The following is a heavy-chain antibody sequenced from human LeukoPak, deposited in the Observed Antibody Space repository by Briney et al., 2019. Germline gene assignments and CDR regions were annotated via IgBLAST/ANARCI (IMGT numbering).Heavy chain of an antibody. Sequence: PGGSLRLSCAAPGFTFSSYWMSWVRQAPGKGLEWVANIKQDGGEKHYVESVKGRFTISRDNAKNSVYLQMNSLRAQDTAVYYRARDQILGYCSGGSCPPDAFDIWGQGTMVTVSS. J-gene: IGHJ3*02. CDR2: IKQDGGEK. V-gene: IGHV3-7*01. D-gene: IGHD2-15*01. CDR3: ARDQILGYCSGGSCPPDAFDI. CDR1: GFTFSSYW.